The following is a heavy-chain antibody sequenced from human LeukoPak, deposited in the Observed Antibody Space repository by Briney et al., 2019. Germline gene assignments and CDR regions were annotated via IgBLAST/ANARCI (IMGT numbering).Heavy chain of an antibody. J-gene: IGHJ4*02. V-gene: IGHV3-30*03. D-gene: IGHD3-10*01. Sequence: GGSLRLSCAASGFTFSSYGMHWVRQAPGKGLEWVAVKSYDGSNKYYADSVKGRFTISRDNSKNTLYLQMNSLRAEDTAVYYCAIWFGESDFDYWGQGTLVTVSS. CDR1: GFTFSSYG. CDR3: AIWFGESDFDY. CDR2: KSYDGSNK.